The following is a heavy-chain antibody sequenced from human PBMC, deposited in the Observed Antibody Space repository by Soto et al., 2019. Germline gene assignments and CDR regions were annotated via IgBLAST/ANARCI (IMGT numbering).Heavy chain of an antibody. CDR3: GRGSHAIWTGPSLVWYFHL. CDR1: GGSFSGYY. V-gene: IGHV4-34*01. CDR2: INDRGSI. J-gene: IGHJ2*01. Sequence: QVQLQQWGAGPLRPLETLSLTCGVSGGSFSGYYWAWIRQSPGKGLERIGEINDRGSINYNPSLKSRVSISVDTSKNPYSLNLRSVTAAASAVYYCGRGSHAIWTGPSLVWYFHLWGRGTLVTVSS. D-gene: IGHD3-9*01.